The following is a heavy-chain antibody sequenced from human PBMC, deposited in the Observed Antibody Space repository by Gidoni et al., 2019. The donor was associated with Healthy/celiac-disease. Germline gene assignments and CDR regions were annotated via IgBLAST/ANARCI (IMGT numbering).Heavy chain of an antibody. Sequence: QVQLVESGGGVVQPGRSLRLSCAASGFTFTSYGMHWVRQAPGKGLEWVAVIWHDGSSEFYADSLKGRFTISRDNSKNTLSLQMNSLRAEDTAVYYCARDPGVAGTEDYYNYGMDVWGQGTTVTVSS. D-gene: IGHD6-19*01. CDR1: GFTFTSYG. CDR3: ARDPGVAGTEDYYNYGMDV. CDR2: IWHDGSSE. J-gene: IGHJ6*02. V-gene: IGHV3-33*01.